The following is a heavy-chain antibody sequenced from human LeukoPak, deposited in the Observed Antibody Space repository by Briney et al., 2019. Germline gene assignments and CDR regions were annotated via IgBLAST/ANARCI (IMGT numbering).Heavy chain of an antibody. V-gene: IGHV1-46*01. Sequence: ASVKVSCKASGYTFTSYYIHWVRQAPGQGLEWMGIIYPGCGNTSYAQKFQGRVTMTRDMSTSTVYMELSSLRSEDTAVYYCARDNDFDYWGQGTLVTVSS. CDR2: IYPGCGNT. J-gene: IGHJ4*02. D-gene: IGHD2-8*01. CDR3: ARDNDFDY. CDR1: GYTFTSYY.